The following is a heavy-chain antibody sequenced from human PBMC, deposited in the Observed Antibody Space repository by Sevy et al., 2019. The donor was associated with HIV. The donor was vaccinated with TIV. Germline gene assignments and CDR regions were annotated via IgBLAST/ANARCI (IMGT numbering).Heavy chain of an antibody. Sequence: ASVKVSCKASGYTFTGYYMHWVRQAPGQGLEWMGWINPNSGGTNYAQKFQGRVTMTRDTSISTAYMELSRLRSDDTAVYYWAPGSGYPPPSGYYWGQGTLVTVSS. CDR3: APGSGYPPPSGYY. CDR2: INPNSGGT. V-gene: IGHV1-2*02. CDR1: GYTFTGYY. J-gene: IGHJ4*02. D-gene: IGHD3-22*01.